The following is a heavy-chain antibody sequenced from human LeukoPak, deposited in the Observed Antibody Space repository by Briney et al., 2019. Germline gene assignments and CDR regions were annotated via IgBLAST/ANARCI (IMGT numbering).Heavy chain of an antibody. CDR1: GFTVSSNY. CDR2: IYSGGST. V-gene: IGHV3-66*01. CDR3: ANSGWSLRDY. J-gene: IGHJ4*02. D-gene: IGHD6-19*01. Sequence: GGSLRLSCAASGFTVSSNYMSWVRQAPGKGLEWVSVIYSGGSTYYADSVKGRFTISRDNAKNSLYLQMNSLRAEDTAVYYCANSGWSLRDYWGQGTLVTVSS.